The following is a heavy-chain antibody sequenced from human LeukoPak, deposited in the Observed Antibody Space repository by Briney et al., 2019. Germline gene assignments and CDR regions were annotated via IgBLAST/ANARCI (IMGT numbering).Heavy chain of an antibody. J-gene: IGHJ4*02. Sequence: SETLSLTCTVSGGSISGYFWSWIRQPPGKGLEWIGYIHYSGSTNYNPSLNSRVTISVDTSRNQFSLRLSSVTAADTAVYYCARYGITIVRGGKYYFDSWGQGTLVTVSS. V-gene: IGHV4-59*08. CDR3: ARYGITIVRGGKYYFDS. CDR1: GGSISGYF. CDR2: IHYSGST. D-gene: IGHD3-10*01.